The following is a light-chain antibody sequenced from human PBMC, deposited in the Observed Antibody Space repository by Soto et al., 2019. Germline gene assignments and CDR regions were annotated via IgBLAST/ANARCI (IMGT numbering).Light chain of an antibody. CDR1: SSDIGGYNY. CDR3: SSYTSSSTSAV. CDR2: DVS. V-gene: IGLV2-14*01. J-gene: IGLJ2*01. Sequence: QSALTQPASVSGSPGQSITISCTGTSSDIGGYNYVSWYQQHPGKAPKLMIYDVSNRPSGVSNRFSGSKSGNTASLTISGLQAEDEADYYCSSYTSSSTSAVFGGGPKVTVL.